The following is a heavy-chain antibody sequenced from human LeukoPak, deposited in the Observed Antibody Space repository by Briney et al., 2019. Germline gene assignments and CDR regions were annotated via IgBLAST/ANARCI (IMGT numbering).Heavy chain of an antibody. CDR3: ARGLEKGSDY. CDR1: GGSISSGSYY. Sequence: SETLSLTCTVSGGSISSGSYYWSWIRQPAGKGLEWIGRIYTSGSTNYNPSLESRVTISVDTSKNQFSLKLSSVTAADTAVYYCARGLEKGSDYWGQGTLVTVSS. V-gene: IGHV4-61*02. CDR2: IYTSGST. J-gene: IGHJ4*02.